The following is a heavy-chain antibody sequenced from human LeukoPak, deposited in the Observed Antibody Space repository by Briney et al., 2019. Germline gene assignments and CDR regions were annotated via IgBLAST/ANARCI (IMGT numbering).Heavy chain of an antibody. Sequence: GVSLRLSCAASGFTFSSYWMHWVRQAPGKGLVWVSRINSDGSSTSYADSVKGRFTISRDNAKNTLYPQMNSLRAEDTAVYYCARSDYVWGSYRLDYWGQGTLVTVSS. V-gene: IGHV3-74*01. J-gene: IGHJ4*02. CDR1: GFTFSSYW. CDR2: INSDGSST. CDR3: ARSDYVWGSYRLDY. D-gene: IGHD3-16*02.